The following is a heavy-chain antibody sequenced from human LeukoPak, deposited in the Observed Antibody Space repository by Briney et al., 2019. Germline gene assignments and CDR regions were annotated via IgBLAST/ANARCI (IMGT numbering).Heavy chain of an antibody. D-gene: IGHD5-24*01. Sequence: GASVKVSCKASGYTFTGYYMHWVRQAPGQGLEWMGWMNPNSGNTGYAQKFQGRVTITRNTSISTAYMELSSLRSEDTAVYYCARGPLKKRWLHSRSWFDPWGQGTLVTVSS. V-gene: IGHV1-8*03. CDR2: MNPNSGNT. CDR1: GYTFTGYY. CDR3: ARGPLKKRWLHSRSWFDP. J-gene: IGHJ5*02.